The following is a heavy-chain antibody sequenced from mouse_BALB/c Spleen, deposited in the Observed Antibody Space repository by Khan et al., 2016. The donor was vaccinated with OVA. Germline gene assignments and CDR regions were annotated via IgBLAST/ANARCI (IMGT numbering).Heavy chain of an antibody. J-gene: IGHJ2*01. CDR3: ARNRGGYFDY. V-gene: IGHV2-2*02. D-gene: IGHD3-3*01. Sequence: VQLQESGPGLMPPSQSLSNHYTVPGFPLTTYGLHWGRQSPGNCLEWLGGVWGGGSTDYDAAFISRLSISKDNSKSQVFFKMNSLQANDTAIYYCARNRGGYFDYWGQGTTLTVSS. CDR2: VWGGGST. CDR1: GFPLTTYG.